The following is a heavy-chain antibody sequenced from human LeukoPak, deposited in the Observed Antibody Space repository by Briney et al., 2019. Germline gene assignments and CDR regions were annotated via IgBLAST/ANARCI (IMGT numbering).Heavy chain of an antibody. V-gene: IGHV4-59*01. D-gene: IGHD5-24*01. Sequence: SETLSLTCTVPGGSISSYYWSWIRQPPGKGLEWIGYIYYSGSTNYNPSLKSRVTISVDTSKNQFSLKLSSVTAADTAVYYCARVSDGYNDKDFDYWGQGTLVTVSS. CDR3: ARVSDGYNDKDFDY. CDR1: GGSISSYY. CDR2: IYYSGST. J-gene: IGHJ4*02.